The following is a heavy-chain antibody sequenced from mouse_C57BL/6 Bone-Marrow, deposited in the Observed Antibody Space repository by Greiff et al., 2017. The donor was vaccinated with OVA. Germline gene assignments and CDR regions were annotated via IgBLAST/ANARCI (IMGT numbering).Heavy chain of an antibody. CDR1: GYTFTSYG. CDR2: IYPRSGNT. V-gene: IGHV1-81*01. D-gene: IGHD3-1*01. Sequence: QVQLQQSGAELARPGASVKLSCKASGYTFTSYGIGWVKRRTGQGLEWIGEIYPRSGNTYYNEKFKGKATLTADKSSSTAYMELRSLTSEDSAVYFCARSGRTKGRFAYWGQGTLVTVSA. CDR3: ARSGRTKGRFAY. J-gene: IGHJ3*01.